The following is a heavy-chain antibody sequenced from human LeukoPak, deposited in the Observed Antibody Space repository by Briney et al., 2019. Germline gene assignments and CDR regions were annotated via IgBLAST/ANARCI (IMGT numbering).Heavy chain of an antibody. D-gene: IGHD3-16*01. V-gene: IGHV3-53*01. Sequence: GGSLRLSCAASGFTVSSNYMSWVSQAPGKGLEWVSVIYSGGSTYYADSVKGRFTISRDNSKNTLYLQMNSLRAEDTAVYYCARGRGDYVWGSYLDYWGQGTLVTVSS. CDR1: GFTVSSNY. CDR2: IYSGGST. J-gene: IGHJ4*02. CDR3: ARGRGDYVWGSYLDY.